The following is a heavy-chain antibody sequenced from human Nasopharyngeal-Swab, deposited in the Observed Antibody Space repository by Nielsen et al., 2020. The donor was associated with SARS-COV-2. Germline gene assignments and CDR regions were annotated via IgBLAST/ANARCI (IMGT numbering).Heavy chain of an antibody. CDR1: GGSISSSSYY. V-gene: IGHV4-39*07. CDR2: IYYSGST. Sequence: SETLSLTCTVSGGSISSSSYYWGWIRQPPGKGLEWIGSIYYSGSTYYNPSLKSRVTISVDTSKNQFSLKLSSVTAADTAVYYCARAGRDGYKLKYPADYWGQGTLVTVSS. D-gene: IGHD5-24*01. CDR3: ARAGRDGYKLKYPADY. J-gene: IGHJ4*02.